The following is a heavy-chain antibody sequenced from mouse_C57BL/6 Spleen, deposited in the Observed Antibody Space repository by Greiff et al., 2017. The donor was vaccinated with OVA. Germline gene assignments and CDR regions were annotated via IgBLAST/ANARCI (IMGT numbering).Heavy chain of an antibody. J-gene: IGHJ4*01. Sequence: EVQLVESEGGLVQPGSSMKLSCTASGFTFSDYYMAWVRQVPEKGLEWVANINYDGSSTYYLDSLKSRFIISGDNATNILYLQMSSLKSEDTATYYGGRRWVGEDAMDYWGQGTSVTVSS. V-gene: IGHV5-16*02. CDR2: INYDGSST. CDR3: GRRWVGEDAMDY. D-gene: IGHD1-1*01. CDR1: GFTFSDYY.